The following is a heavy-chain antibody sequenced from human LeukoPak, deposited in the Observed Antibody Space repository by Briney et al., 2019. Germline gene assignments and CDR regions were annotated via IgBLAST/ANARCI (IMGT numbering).Heavy chain of an antibody. J-gene: IGHJ4*02. D-gene: IGHD4-17*01. Sequence: GGSLRLSCAASGFTFSSYEMNWVRQAPGKGLEWVSYISSSGSTIYYGDSVKGRFTISRDNAKNSLYLQMNSLRAEDTAVYYCARDGAVTNGRYFDYWGQGTLVTVSS. V-gene: IGHV3-48*03. CDR1: GFTFSSYE. CDR3: ARDGAVTNGRYFDY. CDR2: ISSSGSTI.